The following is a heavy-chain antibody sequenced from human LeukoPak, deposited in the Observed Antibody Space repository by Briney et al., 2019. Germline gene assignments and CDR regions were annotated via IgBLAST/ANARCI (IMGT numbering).Heavy chain of an antibody. V-gene: IGHV3-21*01. CDR2: ISSSSSYI. CDR1: GFTFSSYS. D-gene: IGHD2-2*02. Sequence: NAGGSLRLSCAASGFTFSSYSMNWVRQAPGKGLEWVSSISSSSSYIYYADSVKGRFTISRDNAKNSLYLQTNSLRAEDTAVYYCARDGGPDIVVVPAAIRDYYYYYYMDVWGKGTTVTVSS. J-gene: IGHJ6*03. CDR3: ARDGGPDIVVVPAAIRDYYYYYYMDV.